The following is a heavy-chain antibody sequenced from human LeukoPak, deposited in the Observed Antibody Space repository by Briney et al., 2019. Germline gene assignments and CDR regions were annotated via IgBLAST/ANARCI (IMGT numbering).Heavy chain of an antibody. CDR1: GGSIRSYY. J-gene: IGHJ4*02. V-gene: IGHV4-59*01. CDR2: IFHSGST. CDR3: VRTNPWDLTYYFDY. Sequence: PSETLSLTCTVSGGSIRSYYWSWIRQPPGKRLEWIGYIFHSGSTNYNPSLKSRVTISVDTSKNQFSLRLTSVTAADTAVYYCVRTNPWDLTYYFDYWGQGTLVTVSS. D-gene: IGHD1-14*01.